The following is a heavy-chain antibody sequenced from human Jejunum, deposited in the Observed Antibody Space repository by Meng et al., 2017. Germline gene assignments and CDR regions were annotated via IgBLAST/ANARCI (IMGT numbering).Heavy chain of an antibody. V-gene: IGHV2-5*01. CDR3: AHTDQRWDHGQYAYDK. J-gene: IGHJ4*02. CDR2: IYWNDDK. D-gene: IGHD4/OR15-4a*01. Sequence: QVALEGSGPTLGKPRQPLTLTCTFSGFSFTPRREGVGWIRQPPGKALEWLALIYWNDDKRHSPSLQSRLTITKDTSKNQVILTMTDMDPLDTATYYCAHTDQRWDHGQYAYDKWGQGSLVTVSS. CDR1: GFSFTPRREG.